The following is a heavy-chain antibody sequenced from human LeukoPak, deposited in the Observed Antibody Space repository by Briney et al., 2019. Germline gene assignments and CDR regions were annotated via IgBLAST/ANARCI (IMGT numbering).Heavy chain of an antibody. CDR2: ISYDGSNK. D-gene: IGHD6-19*01. CDR3: ARDGLPGSSGWADYNWFDP. CDR1: GFIFSSYA. V-gene: IGHV3-30-3*01. Sequence: PGRSLRLSCAASGFIFSSYAMHWVRQAPGKGLEWVAVISYDGSNKYYADSVKGRFTISRDNSKNTLYLQMNSLRAEDTAVYYCARDGLPGSSGWADYNWFDPWGQGTLVTVSS. J-gene: IGHJ5*02.